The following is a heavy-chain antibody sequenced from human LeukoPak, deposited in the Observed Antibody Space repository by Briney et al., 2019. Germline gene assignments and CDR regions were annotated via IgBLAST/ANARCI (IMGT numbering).Heavy chain of an antibody. CDR1: GGSISSYY. CDR2: TYYSGST. CDR3: ARGRIYYDSTGYGY. D-gene: IGHD3-22*01. J-gene: IGHJ4*02. V-gene: IGHV4-59*01. Sequence: SETLSLTCTVSGGSISSYYWSWIRQPPGKGLEWIGYTYYSGSTKYNPSLKSRVTISVDTSKNQFSLKLSSVTAADTAVYYCARGRIYYDSTGYGYWGQGTLVTVSS.